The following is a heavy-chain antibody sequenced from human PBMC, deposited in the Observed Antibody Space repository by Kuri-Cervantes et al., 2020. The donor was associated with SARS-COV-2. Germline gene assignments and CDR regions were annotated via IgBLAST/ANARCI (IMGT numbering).Heavy chain of an antibody. CDR2: IRYDGSNK. Sequence: SCKASGGTFSSYGMHWVRQAPGKGLEWVAFIRYDGSNKYYADSVKGRFTISRDNSKNTLYLQMNSLRAEDTAVYYCAKDKSGSYLTYYDYWGQGTLVTVSS. J-gene: IGHJ4*02. D-gene: IGHD1-26*01. V-gene: IGHV3-30*02. CDR3: AKDKSGSYLTYYDY. CDR1: GGTFSSYG.